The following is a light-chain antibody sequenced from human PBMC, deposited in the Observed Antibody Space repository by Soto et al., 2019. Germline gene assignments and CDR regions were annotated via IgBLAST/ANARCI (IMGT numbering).Light chain of an antibody. CDR2: EAS. J-gene: IGKJ2*01. V-gene: IGKV3-15*01. CDR3: QQSHNYMYT. Sequence: ELVLSQSPATLSVSPGARATLSCRASQSIRKNLAWYQQKPGQAPTLLIYEASTRATGVPARFSGSGSGTEFTLTISSLPSEDFAIYYCQQSHNYMYTFGQGTKLEIK. CDR1: QSIRKN.